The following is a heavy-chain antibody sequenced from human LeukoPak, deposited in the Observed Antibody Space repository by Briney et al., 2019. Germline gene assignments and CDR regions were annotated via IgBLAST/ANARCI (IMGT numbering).Heavy chain of an antibody. V-gene: IGHV1-69*13. CDR1: GGTFSSYA. CDR2: IIPIFGTA. D-gene: IGHD1-26*01. CDR3: ARGGGRSAFLSYYFYY. Sequence: SVKVSCKASGGTFSSYAISWVRQAPGQGLEWMGGIIPIFGTANYAQKFQGRVTITADESTSTAYMELSSLRSEDAAVYYCARGGGRSAFLSYYFYYWGQGTLVTVSS. J-gene: IGHJ4*02.